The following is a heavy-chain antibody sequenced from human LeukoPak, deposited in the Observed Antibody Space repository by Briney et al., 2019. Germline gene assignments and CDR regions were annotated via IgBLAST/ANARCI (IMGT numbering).Heavy chain of an antibody. J-gene: IGHJ6*03. Sequence: GGSLRLSCAASGFTLSRYWMSWVRQAPGKGLEWVANIKQDGSEKYYVDSVKGRFTISRDNAKNSLYLQMNSLRAEDMAVYYCARGHYYGSGSYYYYYYYMDVWGKGTTVTVSS. D-gene: IGHD3-10*01. CDR3: ARGHYYGSGSYYYYYYYMDV. CDR2: IKQDGSEK. V-gene: IGHV3-7*04. CDR1: GFTLSRYW.